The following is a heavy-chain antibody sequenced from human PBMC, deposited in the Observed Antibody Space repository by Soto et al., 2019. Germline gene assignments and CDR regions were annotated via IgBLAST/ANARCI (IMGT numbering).Heavy chain of an antibody. J-gene: IGHJ6*02. Sequence: GQCLKCSGKGSGYSLTSYWIGCVRQMPRKGLEWMGIIYPGDSDTRYSPSFQGQVTISADKSISTAYLQWSSLKASATTMYYCARQDNPAGYCRSTSCPSYYYYGMDVWGEGTTVTVSS. CDR1: GYSLTSYW. D-gene: IGHD2-2*01. CDR3: ARQDNPAGYCRSTSCPSYYYYGMDV. V-gene: IGHV5-51*01. CDR2: IYPGDSDT.